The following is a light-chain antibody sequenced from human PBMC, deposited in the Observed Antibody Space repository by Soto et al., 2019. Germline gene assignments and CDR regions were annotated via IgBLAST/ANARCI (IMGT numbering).Light chain of an antibody. V-gene: IGKV1-5*03. J-gene: IGKJ1*01. CDR3: QQFHSFSRT. CDR1: QSIGDS. CDR2: KAS. Sequence: DLQMTQSPSTLSASLGDRVTITCRASQSIGDSLAWYQQRPGKAPNLLIYKASTLEGGVPSRFSGSGSGTQFTLTITSLQPDDFATYYCQQFHSFSRTFGQGTKVEVK.